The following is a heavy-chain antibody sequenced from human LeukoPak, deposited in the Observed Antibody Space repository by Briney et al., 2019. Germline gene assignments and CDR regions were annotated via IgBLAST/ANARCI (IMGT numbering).Heavy chain of an antibody. Sequence: PGGSLRLSCAASGFTFSSYAMSWVRQAPGKGLEWVSAISGSGGSTYYADSVKGRFTVSRDNSKNTLYLQMNSLRAEDTAVYYCAKGLDGSYYTFFDYWGQGTLVTVSS. CDR2: ISGSGGST. CDR1: GFTFSSYA. CDR3: AKGLDGSYYTFFDY. V-gene: IGHV3-23*01. D-gene: IGHD1-26*01. J-gene: IGHJ4*02.